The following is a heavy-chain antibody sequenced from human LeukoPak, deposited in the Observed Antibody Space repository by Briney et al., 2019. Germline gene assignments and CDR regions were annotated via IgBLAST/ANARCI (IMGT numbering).Heavy chain of an antibody. CDR2: ISYDGSNK. Sequence: GGSLRLSCAASGFTFSTYAMSWVRQAPGKGLEWVAVISYDGSNKYYADSVKGRFTISRDNSKNTLYLQMNSLRAEDTAVYYCAKDPRLTLVAGFDSWGQGTLVTVSS. J-gene: IGHJ4*02. CDR1: GFTFSTYA. D-gene: IGHD6-19*01. V-gene: IGHV3-30*18. CDR3: AKDPRLTLVAGFDS.